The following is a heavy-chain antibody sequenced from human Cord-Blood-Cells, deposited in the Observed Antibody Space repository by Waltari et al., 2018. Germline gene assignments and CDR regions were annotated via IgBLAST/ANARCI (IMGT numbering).Heavy chain of an antibody. CDR3: ARGYCSGGSCYSFDY. D-gene: IGHD2-15*01. Sequence: QVQLVQSGAEVKKPGASVKVSCKASGYTFTGYYMHWVRQAPGQGLEWMGWINPNSGGTNYAQKFQGWVTMTRDTSISTAYMELSRLRSDDTAVYYCARGYCSGGSCYSFDYWGQGTLVTVSS. CDR2: INPNSGGT. J-gene: IGHJ4*02. V-gene: IGHV1-2*04. CDR1: GYTFTGYY.